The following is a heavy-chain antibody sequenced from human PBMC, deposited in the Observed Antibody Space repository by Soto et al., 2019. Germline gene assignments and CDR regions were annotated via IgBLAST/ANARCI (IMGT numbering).Heavy chain of an antibody. CDR1: GDSLSGYY. CDR2: INHSGST. V-gene: IGHV4-34*01. CDR3: ATSYCSSTSCYQFFDF. D-gene: IGHD2-2*01. J-gene: IGHJ4*02. Sequence: SDTLSLTCSVYGDSLSGYYWSWIRQPPGKGLEWIGEINHSGSTNYSPSLKSRVTISVDASKNQFSLKLNSVTAADTAVYFCATSYCSSTSCYQFFDFWGQGALVTVSS.